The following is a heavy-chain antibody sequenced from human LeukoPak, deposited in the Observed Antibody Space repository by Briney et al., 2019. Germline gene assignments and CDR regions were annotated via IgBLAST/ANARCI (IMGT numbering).Heavy chain of an antibody. CDR3: ARILTTVLSPDFDH. J-gene: IGHJ4*02. CDR1: GFTFSSYW. Sequence: GGSLRLSCAASGFTFSSYWMSWVRQAPGKGLEWVGWISAYNGNTKYAQKLQGRVTMTTDASTSTVHMELRSLRSDDTAVYYCARILTTVLSPDFDHWGQGTLVTVSS. D-gene: IGHD4-23*01. CDR2: ISAYNGNT. V-gene: IGHV1-18*01.